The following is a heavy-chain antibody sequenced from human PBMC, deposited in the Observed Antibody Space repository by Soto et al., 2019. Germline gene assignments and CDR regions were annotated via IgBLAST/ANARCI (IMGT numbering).Heavy chain of an antibody. CDR1: GGTFSSYA. CDR3: ARHNDFWSGYYNWFDP. CDR2: IIPIFGTA. J-gene: IGHJ5*02. V-gene: IGHV1-69*13. Sequence: SVKVSCKASGGTFSSYAISWVRQAPGQGLEWMGGIIPIFGTANYAQKFQGRVTITADESTSTAYMELSSLRSEDTAVYYCARHNDFWSGYYNWFDPWGQGTLVPVSS. D-gene: IGHD3-3*01.